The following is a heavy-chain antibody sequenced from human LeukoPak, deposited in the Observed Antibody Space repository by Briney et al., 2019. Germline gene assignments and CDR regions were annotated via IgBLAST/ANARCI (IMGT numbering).Heavy chain of an antibody. Sequence: SETLSLTCTVSGGSISSSSYYWGWIRQPPEKGLEWIGSIYYSGSTYYNPSLKSRVTISVDTSKNQFSLKLSSVTAADTAVYYCARLVCSNYVDYWGQGTLVTVSS. CDR2: IYYSGST. CDR1: GGSISSSSYY. V-gene: IGHV4-39*01. CDR3: ARLVCSNYVDY. J-gene: IGHJ4*02. D-gene: IGHD4-11*01.